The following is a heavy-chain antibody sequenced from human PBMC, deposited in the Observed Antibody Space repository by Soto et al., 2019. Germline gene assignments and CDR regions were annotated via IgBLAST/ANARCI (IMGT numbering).Heavy chain of an antibody. CDR3: ASVGTDLGSSSPMVDY. D-gene: IGHD6-6*01. J-gene: IGHJ4*02. CDR1: GFTFSSYA. Sequence: QVQLVESGGGVVQPGRSLRLSCAASGFTFSSYAMHWVRQAPGKGLEWVAVIWYDGSNKYYADSVKGRFTISRDNSKNTLYLQMNSLRAEDTAVYYCASVGTDLGSSSPMVDYWGQGTLVTVSS. CDR2: IWYDGSNK. V-gene: IGHV3-33*08.